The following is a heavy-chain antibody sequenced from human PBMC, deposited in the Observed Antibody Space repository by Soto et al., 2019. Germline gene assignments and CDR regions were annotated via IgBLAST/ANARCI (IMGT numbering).Heavy chain of an antibody. CDR3: ARVPDV. Sequence: SETLSLTCAVSGGSISSGGYSWSWMRQPPGKGLEWIGYIYHSGSTYYNPSLKSRVTISVDRSKNQFSLKLSSVTTADTAVYYCARVPDVWGQGTTVTVSS. V-gene: IGHV4-30-2*01. J-gene: IGHJ6*02. CDR2: IYHSGST. CDR1: GGSISSGGYS.